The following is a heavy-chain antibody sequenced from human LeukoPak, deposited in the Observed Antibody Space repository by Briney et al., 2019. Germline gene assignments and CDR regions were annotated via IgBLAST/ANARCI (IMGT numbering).Heavy chain of an antibody. CDR2: INQDASTK. CDR1: GFTLRKNW. CDR3: ARDQSGNLDY. D-gene: IGHD1-26*01. V-gene: IGHV3-7*01. Sequence: GGSLRLSRVATGFTLRKNWMAWVRQAPGKGLEWVANINQDASTKHYVDSVKGRFTISRDNAKNSLYLQMNSLRAEDTAVYYCARDQSGNLDYWGQGTLVTVSA. J-gene: IGHJ4*02.